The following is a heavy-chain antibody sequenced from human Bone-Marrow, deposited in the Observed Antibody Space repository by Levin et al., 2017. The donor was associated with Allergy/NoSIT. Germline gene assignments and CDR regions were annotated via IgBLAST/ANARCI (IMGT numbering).Heavy chain of an antibody. CDR3: ARDNYYDSSGYFSRTFYYYVLDV. Sequence: GESLKISCTASGFTLSSYSMNWVRQAPGKGLEWLSYISVSGTTIYYADSVKGRFTISRDNAKNSLFLQMSSLTAEDTAVYYCARDNYYDSSGYFSRTFYYYVLDVWGQGTTVTVSS. CDR2: ISVSGTTI. CDR1: GFTLSSYS. V-gene: IGHV3-48*04. J-gene: IGHJ6*02. D-gene: IGHD3-22*01.